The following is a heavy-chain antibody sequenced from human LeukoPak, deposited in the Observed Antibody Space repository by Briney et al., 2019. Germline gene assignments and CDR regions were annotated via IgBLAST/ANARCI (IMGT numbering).Heavy chain of an antibody. D-gene: IGHD2-15*01. V-gene: IGHV3-53*01. CDR2: LYSDGRT. CDR3: ATEVVVPGVGAIDV. J-gene: IGHJ3*01. CDR1: GFTVSSNY. Sequence: GGSLRLACAASGFTVSSNYMSWVRQAPGKGLEWVSVLYSDGRTYYADSVRGRFTISRDNSKNTLHLQMNSLRAEDTAVYYCATEVVVPGVGAIDVWGQGTMVTVSS.